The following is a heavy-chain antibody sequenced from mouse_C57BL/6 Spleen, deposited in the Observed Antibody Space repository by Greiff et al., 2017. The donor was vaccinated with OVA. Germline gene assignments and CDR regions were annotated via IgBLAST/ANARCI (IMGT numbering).Heavy chain of an antibody. J-gene: IGHJ2*01. CDR3: ARSNYSPDY. D-gene: IGHD2-12*01. CDR2: IDPSDSYT. CDR1: GYTFTSYW. Sequence: QVQLQQPGAELVMPGASVKLSCKASGYTFTSYWMHWVKQRPGQGLEWIGEIDPSDSYTNYNQKFKGKSTLTVDKSSSTAYMQLSSLTSEDSAVYYCARSNYSPDYWGQGTTRTVSS. V-gene: IGHV1-69*01.